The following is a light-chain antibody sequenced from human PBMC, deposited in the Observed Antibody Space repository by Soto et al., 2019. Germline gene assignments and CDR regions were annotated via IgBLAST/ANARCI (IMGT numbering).Light chain of an antibody. CDR3: QQANSFPIT. V-gene: IGKV1-12*01. CDR2: AAS. J-gene: IGKJ5*01. Sequence: DIQMTQSPSSVSSSVGDRVTITCRASQGISSWLAWYQKKPGKAPNLLSYAASSLQSGVPSRFRGSESGTDFTLTISSLQPEDCEIYFCQQANSFPITFGQGTRLEIK. CDR1: QGISSW.